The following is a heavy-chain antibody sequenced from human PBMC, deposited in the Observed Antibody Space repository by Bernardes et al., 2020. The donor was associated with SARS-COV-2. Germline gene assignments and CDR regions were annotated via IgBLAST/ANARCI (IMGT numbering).Heavy chain of an antibody. V-gene: IGHV1-2*02. CDR1: GYTFTGYY. J-gene: IGHJ6*02. CDR3: SLPPSNYDRYGMDV. CDR2: INPNSGGT. D-gene: IGHD3-22*01. Sequence: ASVKVSCKASGYTFTGYYIHWVRQAPGQGLEWMGWINPNSGGTIYAQKFQGRVTMTRDTSISTAYMELSRLRSDDTAMYYCSLPPSNYDRYGMDVWGQRTTVTVAS.